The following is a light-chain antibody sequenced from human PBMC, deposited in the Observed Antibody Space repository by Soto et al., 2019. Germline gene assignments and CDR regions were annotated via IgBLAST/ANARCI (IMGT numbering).Light chain of an antibody. CDR3: QKYNSAPRT. CDR2: AAS. Sequence: MTQSPATLSVSPGERVTLSCRASQSAISNLAWYQQKPGKVPKLLIYAASTLQSGVPSRFSGSGSGTDFTLTISSLQPEDVATYYCQKYNSAPRTFGQGTKVDIK. J-gene: IGKJ1*01. CDR1: QSAISN. V-gene: IGKV1-27*01.